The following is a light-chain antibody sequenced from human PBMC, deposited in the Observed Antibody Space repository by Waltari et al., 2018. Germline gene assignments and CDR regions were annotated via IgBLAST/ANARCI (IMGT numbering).Light chain of an antibody. J-gene: IGLJ3*02. V-gene: IGLV1-40*01. CDR1: SSNTRAGYD. Sequence: HSVLTQPPSVSGAPGHRVTISCTGRSSNTRAGYDLHWYQQIPGTAPKLLIYGNSNRPSGVPDRFSGSKSSTSASLAITGLQAEDEADYYCQSYDSSLSGSVFGGGTKLTVL. CDR3: QSYDSSLSGSV. CDR2: GNS.